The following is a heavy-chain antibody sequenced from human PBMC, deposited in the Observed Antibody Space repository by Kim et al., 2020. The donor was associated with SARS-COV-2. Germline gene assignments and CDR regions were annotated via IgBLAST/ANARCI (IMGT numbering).Heavy chain of an antibody. CDR2: INHSGST. Sequence: SETLSLTCAVYGGSFSGYYWSWIRQPPGKGLEWIGEINHSGSTNYNPSLKSRVTISVDTSKNQFSLKLSSVTAADTAVYYCARGYDIAVVDPWGQGTLVT. V-gene: IGHV4-34*01. CDR1: GGSFSGYY. D-gene: IGHD3-9*01. CDR3: ARGYDIAVVDP. J-gene: IGHJ5*02.